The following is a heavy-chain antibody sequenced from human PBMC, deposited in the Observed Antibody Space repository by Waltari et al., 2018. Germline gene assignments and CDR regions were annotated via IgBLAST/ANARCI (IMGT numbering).Heavy chain of an antibody. D-gene: IGHD4-17*01. CDR3: ARDDPGYGGNSSAFDY. CDR1: GGSISSGSYY. V-gene: IGHV4-61*02. J-gene: IGHJ4*02. CDR2: IYTSGST. Sequence: QVQLQESGPGLVKPSQTLSLTCTVSGGSISSGSYYWSWIRQPAGKGLEWIGRIYTSGSTNYNPSLKSRVTISVDTSKNQFSLKLSSVTAADTAVYYCARDDPGYGGNSSAFDYWGQGTLVTVSS.